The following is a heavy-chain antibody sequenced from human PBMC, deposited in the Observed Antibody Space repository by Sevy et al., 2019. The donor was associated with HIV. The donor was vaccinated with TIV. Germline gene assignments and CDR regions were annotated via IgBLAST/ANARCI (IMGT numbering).Heavy chain of an antibody. D-gene: IGHD1-26*01. CDR3: ASQGGARSAFDI. CDR2: IYYSGST. V-gene: IGHV4-39*01. Sequence: SETLSLTCTVSGGPISSSSYYWGWIRQPPGKGLEWIGSIYYSGSTYYNPSLKSRVTISVDTSKNQFSLKLSSVTAADTAVYYCASQGGARSAFDIWGQGTMVTVSS. CDR1: GGPISSSSYY. J-gene: IGHJ3*02.